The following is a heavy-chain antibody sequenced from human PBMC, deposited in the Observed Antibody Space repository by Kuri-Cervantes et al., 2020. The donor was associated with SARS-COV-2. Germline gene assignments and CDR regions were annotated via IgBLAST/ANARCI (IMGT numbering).Heavy chain of an antibody. CDR1: GFTFSSYA. Sequence: ETLSLTCSASGFTFSSYAMSWVRRAPGKGLEWVPVISGSGGSTYYADSVKGRFTISRDNSKNTLYLQMNSLRAEDTAVYYCAKDLGRPNWFDPWGQGTLVTVSS. CDR3: AKDLGRPNWFDP. CDR2: ISGSGGST. V-gene: IGHV3-23*01. J-gene: IGHJ5*02.